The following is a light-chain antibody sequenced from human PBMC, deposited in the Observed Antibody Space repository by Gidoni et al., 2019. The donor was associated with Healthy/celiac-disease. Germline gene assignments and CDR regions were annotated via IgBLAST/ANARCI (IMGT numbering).Light chain of an antibody. J-gene: IGKJ1*01. Sequence: AIRMTQSPSSLSASTGDRVTITCRASQGISSYLAWYQQKPGKAPKLLIYAASTLQSGVPARFSGSGSGTDCTLTISCLQSEDFATYYCQQYYSYPRTFGQGTKVESK. CDR1: QGISSY. CDR2: AAS. CDR3: QQYYSYPRT. V-gene: IGKV1-8*01.